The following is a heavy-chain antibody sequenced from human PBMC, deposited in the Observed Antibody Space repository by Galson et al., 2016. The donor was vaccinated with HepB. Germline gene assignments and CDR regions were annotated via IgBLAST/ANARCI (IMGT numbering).Heavy chain of an antibody. D-gene: IGHD1-14*01. CDR3: AMPPGFYLGS. Sequence: SETLSLTCAVSGGSISSDNWWSWVRQPPGKGLEWIGEIFHRGTINYNPALKSRVTISLDESNNQVSLELNSVTAADTAVYYCAMPPGFYLGSWGQGTLVTVSS. V-gene: IGHV4-4*02. CDR1: GGSISSDNW. CDR2: IFHRGTI. J-gene: IGHJ4*02.